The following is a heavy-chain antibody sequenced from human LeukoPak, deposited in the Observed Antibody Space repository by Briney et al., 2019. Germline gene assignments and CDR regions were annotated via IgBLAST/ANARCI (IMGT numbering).Heavy chain of an antibody. CDR1: GVSISSYY. CDR2: IYTSGST. J-gene: IGHJ6*02. CDR3: ARDSVAGDYYYYGMDV. Sequence: PSETLSLTCTVSGVSISSYYWSWLRQPAGKGLEWIGRIYTSGSTNYNPSLKSRVTMSVDTSKNQVSLKLSSVTAADTAVYYCARDSVAGDYYYYGMDVWGQGTTVTVSS. D-gene: IGHD6-19*01. V-gene: IGHV4-4*07.